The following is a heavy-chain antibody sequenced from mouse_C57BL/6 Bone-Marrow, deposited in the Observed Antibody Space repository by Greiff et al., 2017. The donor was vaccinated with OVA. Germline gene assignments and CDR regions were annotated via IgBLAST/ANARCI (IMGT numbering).Heavy chain of an antibody. D-gene: IGHD2-12*01. CDR2: IYPRSGNT. Sequence: QVQLQQSGAELMKPGASVKLSCKATGYTFTGYWIEWVKQRPGQGLEWIGEIYPRSGNTYYNEKFKGKATLTAANASSTAYMELRSLTSEDSAVYFCARGGYYSLSFADWGQGTLVTVSA. CDR1: GYTFTGYW. J-gene: IGHJ3*01. V-gene: IGHV1-81*01. CDR3: ARGGYYSLSFAD.